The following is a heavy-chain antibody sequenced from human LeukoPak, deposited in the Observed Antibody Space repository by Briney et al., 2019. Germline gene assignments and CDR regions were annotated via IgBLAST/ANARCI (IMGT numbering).Heavy chain of an antibody. J-gene: IGHJ3*02. D-gene: IGHD3-22*01. Sequence: GGSLRLSCAASGFTFSSYSMNWVRQAPGKGLEWVSYISSSSSTIYYADSVKGRFTISRDNAKNSLYLQMNSLRDEDTAVYYCARPGITYYYDSSGYPDAFDIWGRGTMVTVSS. CDR3: ARPGITYYYDSSGYPDAFDI. V-gene: IGHV3-48*02. CDR1: GFTFSSYS. CDR2: ISSSSSTI.